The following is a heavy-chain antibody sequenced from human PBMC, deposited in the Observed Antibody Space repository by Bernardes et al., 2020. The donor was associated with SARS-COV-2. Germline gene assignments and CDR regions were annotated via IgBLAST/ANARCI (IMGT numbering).Heavy chain of an antibody. CDR3: VRVDGSGQSVFQH. V-gene: IGHV3-23*01. CDR2: FFGNGGGT. D-gene: IGHD6-19*01. CDR1: GFMFTNYG. J-gene: IGHJ1*01. Sequence: GGSLRLSCAASGFMFTNYGMSWVRQAPGKGLEWVSGFFGNGGGTHYYTDSVEGRFTISTDNSRNTLYLHMSSLRVEDTAVYFCVRVDGSGQSVFQHWGQGTRVTVSA.